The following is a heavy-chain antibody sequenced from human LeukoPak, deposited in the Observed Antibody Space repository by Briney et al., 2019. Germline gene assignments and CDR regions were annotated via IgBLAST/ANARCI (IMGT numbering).Heavy chain of an antibody. CDR1: GFTFSAYW. CDR3: TRVGSSWDLLDY. Sequence: PGGSLRLSCEVSGFTFSAYWMSWVRQPPGKGLEFVANIHQDGSEIHYVDSVRGRLSISRDNAKSLLFLQMNSLRAEDEAIYYCTRVGSSWDLLDYWGRGTLVTVSS. J-gene: IGHJ4*02. V-gene: IGHV3-7*01. D-gene: IGHD6-13*01. CDR2: IHQDGSEI.